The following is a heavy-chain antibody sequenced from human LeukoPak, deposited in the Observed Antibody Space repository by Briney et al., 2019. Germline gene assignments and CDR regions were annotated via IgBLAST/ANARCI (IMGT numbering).Heavy chain of an antibody. J-gene: IGHJ4*02. CDR3: VRIVGHTTTDF. D-gene: IGHD1-26*01. Sequence: PGGSLRLSCEASGFSHSSYAFHWVRQAPGKGLEWVSFVSFDGRNKNYADSVRGRFTISRDNSKNTLYLQMNSVTYEDTAVYFCVRIVGHTTTDFWGQGTIVTVSS. V-gene: IGHV3-30-3*01. CDR2: VSFDGRNK. CDR1: GFSHSSYA.